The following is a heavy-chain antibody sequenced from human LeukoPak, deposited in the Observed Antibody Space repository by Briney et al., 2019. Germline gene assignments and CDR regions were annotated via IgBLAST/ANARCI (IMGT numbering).Heavy chain of an antibody. V-gene: IGHV3-7*01. J-gene: IGHJ6*02. CDR3: ARVIAARLFYYYGMDV. CDR1: GFTFSSYW. Sequence: GGSLRLSCAASGFTFSSYWMSWVRQAPGKGLEWVANIKQDGSEKYYVDSVKGRFTISRDNAKNSLYLQMNSLRAEDTAVYYCARVIAARLFYYYGMDVWGQGTTVTVSS. CDR2: IKQDGSEK. D-gene: IGHD6-6*01.